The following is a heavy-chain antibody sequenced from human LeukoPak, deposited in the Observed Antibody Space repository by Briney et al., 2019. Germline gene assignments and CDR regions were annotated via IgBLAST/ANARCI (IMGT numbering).Heavy chain of an antibody. J-gene: IGHJ4*02. Sequence: GGSLRLSCAASGFTFINYAMSWVRQAPGKGLEWVSGISGSGASTYYADSLKGRFTISKDNSREVLYLQMNSLRAEDTAVYYCAKDPETTVVTTDYWGQGTLVTVSS. CDR2: ISGSGAST. CDR3: AKDPETTVVTTDY. V-gene: IGHV3-23*01. CDR1: GFTFINYA. D-gene: IGHD4-23*01.